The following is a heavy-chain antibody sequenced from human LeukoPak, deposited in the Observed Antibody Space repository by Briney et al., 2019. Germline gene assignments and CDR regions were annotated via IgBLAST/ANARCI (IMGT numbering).Heavy chain of an antibody. CDR2: IYSGGST. J-gene: IGHJ4*02. CDR3: ARDLYDSSGQPNDY. CDR1: GFTVSSNY. Sequence: GGSLRLSCAASGFTVSSNYMSCVRQAPGKGLEWVSVIYSGGSTYYADSVKGRFTISRDNSKNTLYLQMNSLRAEDTAVYYCARDLYDSSGQPNDYWGQGTLVTVSS. V-gene: IGHV3-66*02. D-gene: IGHD3-22*01.